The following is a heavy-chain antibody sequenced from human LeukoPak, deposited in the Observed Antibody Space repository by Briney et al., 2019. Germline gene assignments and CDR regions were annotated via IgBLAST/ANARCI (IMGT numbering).Heavy chain of an antibody. Sequence: ASVKVSCKASGYTFTSYGISWVRQAPGQGLEWMGWISANNGNTNYAQKLQGRVTMTTDTSTSTAYMELRSLRSDDTAVYYCARAKGIAVVPAARSSYNWFDPWGQGTLVTVSS. CDR3: ARAKGIAVVPAARSSYNWFDP. J-gene: IGHJ5*02. D-gene: IGHD2-2*01. CDR2: ISANNGNT. V-gene: IGHV1-18*01. CDR1: GYTFTSYG.